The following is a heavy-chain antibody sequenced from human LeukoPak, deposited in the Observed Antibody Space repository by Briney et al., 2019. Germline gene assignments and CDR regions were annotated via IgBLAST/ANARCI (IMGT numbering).Heavy chain of an antibody. J-gene: IGHJ5*02. CDR1: GYTFTSYG. V-gene: IGHV1-18*01. CDR3: ARDHYDFWSGYYSWFDP. D-gene: IGHD3-3*01. Sequence: ASVKVSCKASGYTFTSYGISWVRQAPGQGLEWMGGIRAYNGNTNYAQKLQGRVTMTTDTSTSAAYMELRSLRSDDTAVYYCARDHYDFWSGYYSWFDPWGQGTLVTVSS. CDR2: IRAYNGNT.